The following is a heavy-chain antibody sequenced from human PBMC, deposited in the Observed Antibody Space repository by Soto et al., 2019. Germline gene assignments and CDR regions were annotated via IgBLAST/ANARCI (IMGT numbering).Heavy chain of an antibody. CDR3: TTDRNSSSWYGYDYFDY. J-gene: IGHJ4*02. D-gene: IGHD6-13*01. Sequence: GGSLRLSCAASGFTFSNAWMSWVRQAPGKGLEWVGRIKSKTDGGTTDYAAPVKGRLTISRDDSKNTLYLQMNSLKTEDTAVYYCTTDRNSSSWYGYDYFDYWGQGTLVTVSS. V-gene: IGHV3-15*01. CDR1: GFTFSNAW. CDR2: IKSKTDGGTT.